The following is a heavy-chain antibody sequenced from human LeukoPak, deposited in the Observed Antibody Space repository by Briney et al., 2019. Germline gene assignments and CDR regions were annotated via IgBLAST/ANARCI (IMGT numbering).Heavy chain of an antibody. CDR1: GITVSNYG. CDR3: AKRGVVIRAVIVVGFHKEAYYFDC. V-gene: IGHV3-23*01. CDR2: ISDSGSST. J-gene: IGHJ4*02. D-gene: IGHD2-15*01. Sequence: PGGSLRLSCAVSGITVSNYGMSWVRQAPGKGLEWVAGISDSGSSTNYADSVKGRFTISRDNPKNTLYLQMNNLRAEDTAVYFCAKRGVVIRAVIVVGFHKEAYYFDCWGQGALVTVSS.